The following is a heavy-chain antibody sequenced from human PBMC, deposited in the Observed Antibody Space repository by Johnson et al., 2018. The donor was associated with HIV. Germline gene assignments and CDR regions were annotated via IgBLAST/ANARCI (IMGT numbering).Heavy chain of an antibody. CDR3: TTGLPGATYDAFDI. CDR2: SKNNPISYTS. J-gene: IGHJ3*02. D-gene: IGHD5-12*01. V-gene: IGHV3-72*01. Sequence: VESGGGLVKPGWSLRLSCAASGSTFSDHYMDWVRQAPGKALAWVGRSKNNPISYTSEYAASVNGRFNISRDNSKNSLYLQMNRLKTEDTAVYYCTTGLPGATYDAFDIWDQGTMVNVSS. CDR1: GSTFSDHY.